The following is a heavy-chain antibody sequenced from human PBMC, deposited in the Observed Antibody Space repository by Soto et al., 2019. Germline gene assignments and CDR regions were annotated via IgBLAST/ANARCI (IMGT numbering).Heavy chain of an antibody. Sequence: GGSLRLSCAASGFTFRSYEMNWVRQAPGKGLEWVSYITSSGSPIYYADSVKGRFTISRDNAKNSLYLQMNSLRGEDTAVYYCARSGYYASSGYPYYYYGMDVWGQGTTVTVSS. CDR1: GFTFRSYE. J-gene: IGHJ6*01. D-gene: IGHD3-22*01. CDR3: ARSGYYASSGYPYYYYGMDV. CDR2: ITSSGSPI. V-gene: IGHV3-48*03.